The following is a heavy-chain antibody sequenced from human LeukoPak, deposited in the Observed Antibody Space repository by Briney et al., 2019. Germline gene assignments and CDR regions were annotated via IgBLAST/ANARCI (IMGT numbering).Heavy chain of an antibody. CDR1: GSPFTSYW. V-gene: IGHV5-51*01. J-gene: IGHJ2*01. D-gene: IGHD6-13*01. CDR2: IYPGDSDT. Sequence: GESLKISCKGSGSPFTSYWIGWVRQMPGKGLEWMGIIYPGDSDTRYSPSFQGQVTISADKSISTAYLQWSSLKASDTAMYYCARHLIAAAGTNWYFDLWGRGTLVTVSS. CDR3: ARHLIAAAGTNWYFDL.